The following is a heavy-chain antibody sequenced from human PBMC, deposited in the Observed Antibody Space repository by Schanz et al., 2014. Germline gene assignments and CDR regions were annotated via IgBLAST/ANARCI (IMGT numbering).Heavy chain of an antibody. CDR2: INPSGGST. V-gene: IGHV1-46*03. CDR1: GYTFTSYD. J-gene: IGHJ3*02. CDR3: ARGPSTGAFDI. Sequence: QVQLVQSGAEVKKPGVSVKVSCKASGYTFTSYDINWVRQATGQGLEWMGIINPSGGSTSYAQKFQGRVTMTRDTSTSTVYMELSSLRSEDTAVYFCARGPSTGAFDIWGQGTMVTVSS.